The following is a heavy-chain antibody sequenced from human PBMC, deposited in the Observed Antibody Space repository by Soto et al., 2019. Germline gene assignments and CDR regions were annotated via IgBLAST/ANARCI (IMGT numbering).Heavy chain of an antibody. CDR2: IKSKVDGETT. CDR3: ARRIAVAGSYYFDD. Sequence: EVHLVESGGGFVKPGGSLRLSCAAFDFTFSHAWMDWVRQAPGKGLEWVGRIKSKVDGETTNYAAPVEGRFTISRDDSKNTLYLQMNNLKPEDTAGYYCARRIAVAGSYYFDDWGQGTLVTVSS. J-gene: IGHJ4*02. CDR1: DFTFSHAW. V-gene: IGHV3-15*07. D-gene: IGHD6-19*01.